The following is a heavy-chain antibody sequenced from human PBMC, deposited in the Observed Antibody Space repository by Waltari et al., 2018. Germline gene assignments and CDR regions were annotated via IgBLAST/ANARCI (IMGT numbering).Heavy chain of an antibody. CDR2: IIPIFGTA. D-gene: IGHD3-10*01. Sequence: QVQLVQSGAAVKKPGSSVTVSCQASGGPFRSYAISWVRQAPGQGLEWMGGIIPIFGTANYAQKFQGRVTITADKSTSTAYMELSSLRSEDTAVYYCARTRFGDHYMDVWGKGTTVTVSS. CDR1: GGPFRSYA. CDR3: ARTRFGDHYMDV. J-gene: IGHJ6*03. V-gene: IGHV1-69*14.